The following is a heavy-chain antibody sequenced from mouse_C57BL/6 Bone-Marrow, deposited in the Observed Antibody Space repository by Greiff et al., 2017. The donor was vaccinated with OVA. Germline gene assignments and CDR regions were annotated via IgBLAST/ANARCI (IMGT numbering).Heavy chain of an antibody. V-gene: IGHV2-9*01. J-gene: IGHJ4*01. CDR3: AKHEYYSNYVGGYYGMDY. Sequence: VKLVESGPGLVAPSQSLSITCTVSGFSLTSYGVDWVRQPPGKGLEWLGVIWGGGSTNYNSDLMSRLSISKDNAKSQVFLKMNSLQTDDTAKYYCAKHEYYSNYVGGYYGMDYWGQGTSVTVSA. CDR1: GFSLTSYG. D-gene: IGHD2-5*01. CDR2: IWGGGST.